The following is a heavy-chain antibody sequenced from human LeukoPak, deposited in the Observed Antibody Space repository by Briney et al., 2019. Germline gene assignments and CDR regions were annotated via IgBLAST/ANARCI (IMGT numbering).Heavy chain of an antibody. J-gene: IGHJ6*02. V-gene: IGHV1-46*01. CDR2: INPSGGST. CDR1: GYTFTSYY. Sequence: ASVKVSCKASGYTFTSYYMHWVRQAPGQGLEWMGIINPSGGSTSYAQKFQGRVTMTRDTSTSTVYMELSSLRSDDTAVYYCHSAHYYYGMDVWGQGTTVTVSS. D-gene: IGHD3-10*01. CDR3: HSAHYYYGMDV.